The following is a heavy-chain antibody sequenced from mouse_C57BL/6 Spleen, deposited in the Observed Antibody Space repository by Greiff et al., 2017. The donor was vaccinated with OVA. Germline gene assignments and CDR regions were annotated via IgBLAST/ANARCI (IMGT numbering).Heavy chain of an antibody. CDR2: INPNNGGT. CDR3: ASFYYDYDGGFAY. Sequence: VQLQQSGPELVKPGASVKISCKASGYTFTDYYMNWVKQSHGQSLEWIGDINPNNGGTSYNQKFKGKATLTVDKSSSTAYMELLSLTSEDSAVYYCASFYYDYDGGFAYWGQGTLVTVSA. V-gene: IGHV1-26*01. J-gene: IGHJ3*01. CDR1: GYTFTDYY. D-gene: IGHD2-4*01.